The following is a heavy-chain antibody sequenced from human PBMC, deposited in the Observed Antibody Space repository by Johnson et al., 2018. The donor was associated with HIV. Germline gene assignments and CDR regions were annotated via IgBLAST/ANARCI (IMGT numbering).Heavy chain of an antibody. CDR2: IYTGGST. J-gene: IGHJ3*02. CDR3: ASSYSESDAFDI. Sequence: EKLVESGGGLVQPGGSLRLSCAASAFTVSDNYLSCVRQAPGKGLEWVSVIYTGGSTYYADSVTGRFTISRDNSKNTLYLQMNSLRVEDTAVYYCASSYSESDAFDIWGQGTMVTVSS. CDR1: AFTVSDNY. D-gene: IGHD3-10*01. V-gene: IGHV3-66*01.